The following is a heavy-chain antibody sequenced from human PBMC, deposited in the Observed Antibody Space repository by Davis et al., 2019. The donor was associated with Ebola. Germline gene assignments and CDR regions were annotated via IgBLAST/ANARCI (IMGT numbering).Heavy chain of an antibody. CDR2: ISAYNGNT. Sequence: ASVKVSCKASGYTFTSYGISWVRQAPGQGLEWMGWISAYNGNTNYSQKFQGRVTITRDTSASTAYMELSSLRSEDTAVYYCARDRVYSSGWDNWGQGTLVTVSS. D-gene: IGHD6-19*01. CDR3: ARDRVYSSGWDN. CDR1: GYTFTSYG. J-gene: IGHJ4*02. V-gene: IGHV1-18*01.